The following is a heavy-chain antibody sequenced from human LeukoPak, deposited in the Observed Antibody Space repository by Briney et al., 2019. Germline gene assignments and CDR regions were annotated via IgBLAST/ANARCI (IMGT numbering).Heavy chain of an antibody. Sequence: GGSLRLSCAASGFTFSTYNMNWVRQAPGKGLEWVSYISSSSSTIYYADSVKGRFTISRDNAKNSLYLQMNSLRDEDTAVYYCARVGYYYDSSGYRYWGQGTLVTVSS. V-gene: IGHV3-48*02. J-gene: IGHJ4*02. CDR3: ARVGYYYDSSGYRY. D-gene: IGHD3-22*01. CDR2: ISSSSSTI. CDR1: GFTFSTYN.